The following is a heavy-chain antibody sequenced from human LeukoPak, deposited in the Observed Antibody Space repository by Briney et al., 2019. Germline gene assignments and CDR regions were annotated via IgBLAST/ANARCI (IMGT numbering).Heavy chain of an antibody. Sequence: ETLSLTCTVSGGSISSYYWSWIRQPPGKGLEWIGYIYYSWSTNYNPSLKSRVTISVDTSKKQFSLKLSSVTAADTAVYYCARGYSSSSGRPDYWGQGTLVTVSS. V-gene: IGHV4-59*08. CDR2: IYYSWST. J-gene: IGHJ4*02. D-gene: IGHD6-6*01. CDR1: GGSISSYY. CDR3: ARGYSSSSGRPDY.